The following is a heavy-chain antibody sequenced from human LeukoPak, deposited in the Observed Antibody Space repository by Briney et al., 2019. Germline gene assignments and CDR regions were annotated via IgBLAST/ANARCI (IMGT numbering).Heavy chain of an antibody. D-gene: IGHD2-8*01. CDR1: GDSTSNFY. CDR2: IHYSGTS. J-gene: IGHJ5*01. V-gene: IGHV4-59*03. CDR3: ALAPNSNWFDF. Sequence: PSETLSPTCTVSGDSTSNFYWNWIRQSPGKGLEWIRNIHYSGTSVYNPSLKSRGTISIDTSRRQFFLKLNSVTAADTAVYFCALAPNSNWFDFWGPGTLVTVSS.